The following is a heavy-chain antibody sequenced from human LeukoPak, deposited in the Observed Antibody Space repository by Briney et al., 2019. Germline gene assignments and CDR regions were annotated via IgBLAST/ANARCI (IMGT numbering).Heavy chain of an antibody. J-gene: IGHJ3*02. D-gene: IGHD2-21*02. V-gene: IGHV1-18*01. CDR1: GYTFTSYG. CDR2: ISAYNGNT. CDR3: ARSGYLVVTAYDAFDI. Sequence: ASVKVSCKASGYTFTSYGISWVRQAPGQGLEWMGWISAYNGNTNYAQKLQGRVTMTTDTSTSTAYMELSSLRSEDTAVYYCARSGYLVVTAYDAFDIWGQGTMVTVSS.